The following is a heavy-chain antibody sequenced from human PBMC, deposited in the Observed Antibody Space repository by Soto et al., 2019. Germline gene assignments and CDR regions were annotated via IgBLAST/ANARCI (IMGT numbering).Heavy chain of an antibody. CDR2: MNPNSGNT. CDR1: GYTFTSYD. CDR3: ARDGYCTNGVCQTSWFDP. V-gene: IGHV1-8*01. J-gene: IGHJ5*02. D-gene: IGHD2-8*01. Sequence: ASVKVSCKASGYTFTSYDINWVRQATGQGLEWMGWMNPNSGNTGYAQKFQGRVTMTRNTSISTAYMELSSLRSEDTAVYYCARDGYCTNGVCQTSWFDPWGQGTLVTVSS.